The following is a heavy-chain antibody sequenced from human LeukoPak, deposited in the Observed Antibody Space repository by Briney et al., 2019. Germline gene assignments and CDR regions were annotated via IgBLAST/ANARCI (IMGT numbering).Heavy chain of an antibody. CDR3: ASRGYGSGSYYGSDY. V-gene: IGHV1-46*01. CDR2: INPSGGST. D-gene: IGHD3-10*01. Sequence: ASVKVSCKASGYTFTSYYVHWVRQAPGQGLEWMGVINPSGGSTSYAQKFQGRVTITADESTSTAYMELSSLRSEDTAVYYCASRGYGSGSYYGSDYWGQGTLVTVSS. CDR1: GYTFTSYY. J-gene: IGHJ4*02.